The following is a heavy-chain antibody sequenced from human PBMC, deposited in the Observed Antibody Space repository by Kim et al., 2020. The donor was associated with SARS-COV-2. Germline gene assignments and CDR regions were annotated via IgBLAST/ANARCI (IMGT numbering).Heavy chain of an antibody. CDR1: GFSIRMDY. V-gene: IGHV3-66*01. J-gene: IGHJ3*02. CDR2: IYSGDYT. CDR3: ARESYRDYVFEGSDI. D-gene: IGHD4-17*01. Sequence: GGSLRLSCVASGFSIRMDYMTWVRQAPGKGLEWVSVIYSGDYTFYADSVKGRLTISRDTSKNTIFLHMTSLGAEDTAVYYCARESYRDYVFEGSDICG.